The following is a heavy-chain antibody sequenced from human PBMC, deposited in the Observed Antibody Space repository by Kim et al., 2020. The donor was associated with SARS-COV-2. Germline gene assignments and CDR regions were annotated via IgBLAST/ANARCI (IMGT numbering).Heavy chain of an antibody. CDR3: AREPYYYDSNGYSTHYYCDY. Sequence: SETLSLTCAVYGGSFSGYYWSWIRQPPGKGMEWIGEINHSGSTDYNPSIKSRVTISVDTSKKQYSLKLSSVTGADTAVYYCAREPYYYDSNGYSTHYYCDYVGQGTLDTVSS. D-gene: IGHD3-22*01. V-gene: IGHV4-34*01. CDR2: INHSGST. J-gene: IGHJ4*02. CDR1: GGSFSGYY.